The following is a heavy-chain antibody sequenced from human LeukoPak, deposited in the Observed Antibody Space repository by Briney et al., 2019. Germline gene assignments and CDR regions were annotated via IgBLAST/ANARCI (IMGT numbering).Heavy chain of an antibody. CDR1: GFAFSNYW. V-gene: IGHV3-33*08. D-gene: IGHD2-2*01. CDR2: IWNDGSEK. CDR3: ARGYCSSIGCATGWKFDY. J-gene: IGHJ4*02. Sequence: GGSLRLSCEASGFAFSNYWMIWVRQAPGKGLEWVAVIWNDGSEKYHADSVKGRFTISRDNSKNTLYLQMNSLRAEDTAVYYCARGYCSSIGCATGWKFDYWGQGTLVTVSS.